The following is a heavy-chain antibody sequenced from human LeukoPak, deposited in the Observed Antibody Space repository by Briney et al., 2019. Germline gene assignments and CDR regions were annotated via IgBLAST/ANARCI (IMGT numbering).Heavy chain of an antibody. V-gene: IGHV3-23*01. CDR1: GFTFSSYA. D-gene: IGHD3-10*01. J-gene: IGHJ4*02. Sequence: GGSLRLSCAASGFTFSSYAMSWVRQAPGKGLEWVSAISGSGGSTYYADSVKGRFTISRDNSKNTLYPQMNSLRAEGTAVYYCARGPNYGSRSDFFDFWGQGTLVTVSS. CDR3: ARGPNYGSRSDFFDF. CDR2: ISGSGGST.